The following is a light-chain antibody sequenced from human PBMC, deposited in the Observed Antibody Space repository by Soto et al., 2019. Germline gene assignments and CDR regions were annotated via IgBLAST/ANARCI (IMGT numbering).Light chain of an antibody. Sequence: LGVLALSESVGVILSRRASQSVAGSYLAWYQHQRGQAPRLLIYAASSRATGIPDRFSGTESGTDITLTFCRLEPEDFPLYYCQQYVIPPLPFAGGRNVDVK. J-gene: IGKJ4*01. CDR2: AAS. CDR3: QQYVIPPLP. V-gene: IGKV3-20*01. CDR1: QSVAGSY.